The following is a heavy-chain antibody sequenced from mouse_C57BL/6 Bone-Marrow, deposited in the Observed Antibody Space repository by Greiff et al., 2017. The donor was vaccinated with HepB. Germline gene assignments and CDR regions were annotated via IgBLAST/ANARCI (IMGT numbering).Heavy chain of an antibody. D-gene: IGHD1-1*01. V-gene: IGHV7-3*01. CDR2: IRNKANGYTT. Sequence: EVMLVESGGGLVQPGGSLSLSCAASGFTFTDYYMSWVRQPPGKALEWLGFIRNKANGYTTEYSASVKGRFTISRDNSQSILYLQMNALRAEDSATYYCARAAYYYGSSYLYWYFDVWGTGTTVTVSS. J-gene: IGHJ1*03. CDR1: GFTFTDYY. CDR3: ARAAYYYGSSYLYWYFDV.